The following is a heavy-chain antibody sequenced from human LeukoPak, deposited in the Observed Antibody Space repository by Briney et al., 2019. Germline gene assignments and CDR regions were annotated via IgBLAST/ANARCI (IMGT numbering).Heavy chain of an antibody. CDR3: ARGLYSSGWYPI. D-gene: IGHD6-19*01. CDR2: IYSSGST. V-gene: IGHV3-53*01. J-gene: IGHJ3*02. Sequence: GGSLRLSCAASVFTVSSNYMSCVRQAPGKGLEWVSVIYSSGSTYYADSVKGRFTISRDNSKNTLYLQMNSLRAEDTAVYYCARGLYSSGWYPIWGQGTMVTVSS. CDR1: VFTVSSNY.